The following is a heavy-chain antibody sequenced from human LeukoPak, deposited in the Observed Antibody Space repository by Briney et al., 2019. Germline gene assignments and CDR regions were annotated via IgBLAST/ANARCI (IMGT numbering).Heavy chain of an antibody. Sequence: ASVKVSCKASGYTFTSYYMHWVRQAPGQGLEWMGIINPSGGSTSYAQKFQGRVTMTRDTSTSTVYMELSRLRSDDTAVYYCATSSSSRIWLFDYWGQGTLVTVSS. CDR2: INPSGGST. J-gene: IGHJ4*02. D-gene: IGHD6-6*01. CDR3: ATSSSSRIWLFDY. CDR1: GYTFTSYY. V-gene: IGHV1-46*01.